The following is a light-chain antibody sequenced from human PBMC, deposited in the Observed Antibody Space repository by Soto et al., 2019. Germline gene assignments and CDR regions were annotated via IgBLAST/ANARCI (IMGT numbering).Light chain of an antibody. CDR1: SSNIGGNS. CDR2: DDN. CDR3: QSFDAGVSGYV. V-gene: IGLV1-51*01. Sequence: QSVLTQPPSVSAAPGQKVTISCSGSSSNIGGNSVSWYQQLPGTAPKLLIYDDNKRPSGIPDRFSGSKSGTSATLGITGFQTGDEADYYCQSFDAGVSGYVFGPGTKVTVL. J-gene: IGLJ1*01.